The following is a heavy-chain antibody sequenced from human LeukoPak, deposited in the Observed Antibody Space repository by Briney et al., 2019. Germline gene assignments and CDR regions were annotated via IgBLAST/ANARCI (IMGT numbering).Heavy chain of an antibody. CDR1: GFSFSTYG. Sequence: GGSLRLSCVASGFSFSTYGMNWVRQAPGKGLEWVSYITNTSSTIYYADSVKGRFTISRDNAKNSLFLQMNSLRVEDTAVYYCARDGGYSWDLDYWGQGTLVTVSS. CDR2: ITNTSSTI. D-gene: IGHD5-18*01. J-gene: IGHJ4*02. V-gene: IGHV3-48*01. CDR3: ARDGGYSWDLDY.